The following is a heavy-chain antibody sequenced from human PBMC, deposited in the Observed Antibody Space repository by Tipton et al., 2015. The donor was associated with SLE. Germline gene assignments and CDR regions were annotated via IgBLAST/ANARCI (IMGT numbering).Heavy chain of an antibody. D-gene: IGHD6-13*01. Sequence: TLSLTCAVSGGSISSRSHYWSWIRRPPGNGLEWIGEINHSGSTNYNPSLKSRVTISVDTSKNQFSLQLNSVTPEDTAVYYCTRDSSISTGGDYFDYWGQGTLVTVSS. CDR1: GGSISSRSHY. CDR2: INHSGST. CDR3: TRDSSISTGGDYFDY. V-gene: IGHV4-39*07. J-gene: IGHJ4*02.